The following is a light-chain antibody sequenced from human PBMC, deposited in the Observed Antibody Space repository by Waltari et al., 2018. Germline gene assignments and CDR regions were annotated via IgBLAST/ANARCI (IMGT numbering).Light chain of an antibody. CDR2: STD. CDR3: ASWDSGLKAYV. J-gene: IGLJ1*01. Sequence: QSLLTQAPSASGTPGQRVTVSCSGSMSNVGGGGVDWYQQVPGEAPKLLLYSTDARPAGVPDRFSGSKSGTSASLAIRGLRSEDEGDYYCASWDSGLKAYVFGTGTKVTAL. CDR1: MSNVGGGG. V-gene: IGLV1-44*01.